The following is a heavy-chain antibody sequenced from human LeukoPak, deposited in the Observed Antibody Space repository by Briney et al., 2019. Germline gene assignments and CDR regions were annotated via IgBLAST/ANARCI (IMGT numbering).Heavy chain of an antibody. J-gene: IGHJ3*02. CDR2: INHSGST. Sequence: ASETLSLTCTVSGASISGSGYYWSWIRQPPGKGLEWIGEINHSGSTNYNPSLKSRVTISVDTSKNQFSLKLSSVTAADTAVYYCARVSSGWYFDAFDIWGQGTMVTVSS. CDR1: GASISGSGYY. V-gene: IGHV4-34*01. CDR3: ARVSSGWYFDAFDI. D-gene: IGHD6-19*01.